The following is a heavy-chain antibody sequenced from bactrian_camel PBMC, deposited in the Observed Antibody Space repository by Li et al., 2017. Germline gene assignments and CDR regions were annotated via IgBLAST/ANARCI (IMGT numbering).Heavy chain of an antibody. CDR2: INSDGWT. CDR1: EYTREYC. CDR3: ATDSPAACEYCSGGYCSLLPGY. V-gene: IGHV3S1*01. D-gene: IGHD2*01. J-gene: IGHJ6*01. Sequence: HVQLVESGGGLVQAGGSLKLSCEASEYTREYCMGWSRQAPGKEREGVASINSDGWTAYGDSVKGRFTISQDAATKVLYLHMNDLKPEDTGIYYCATDSPAACEYCSGGYCSLLPGYRGQGTQVTVS.